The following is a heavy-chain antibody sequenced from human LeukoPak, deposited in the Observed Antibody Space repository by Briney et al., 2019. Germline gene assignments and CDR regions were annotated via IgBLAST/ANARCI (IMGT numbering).Heavy chain of an antibody. CDR3: ARDRWYFDL. CDR2: IYYSGTT. J-gene: IGHJ2*01. CDR1: GGSLRSYH. Sequence: SETLSLTCTVSGGSLRSYHWSWIRQSPEKGLEWIGYIYYSGTTNYNPSLNTRVTISVDTSKDQFSLELTSVTAADTAVYYCARDRWYFDLWGRGIPVTVSS. V-gene: IGHV4-59*01.